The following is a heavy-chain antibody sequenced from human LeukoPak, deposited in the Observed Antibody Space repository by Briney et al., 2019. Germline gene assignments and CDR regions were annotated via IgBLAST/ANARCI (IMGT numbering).Heavy chain of an antibody. CDR3: ARHLLPAAILNWFDP. CDR2: IYYSGST. CDR1: GGSISSSSYY. Sequence: PSETLSLTCTVSGGSISSSSYYWGWIRQPPGKGLEWIGSIYYSGSTYYNPSLKSRVTISVDTSKNQFSLKLSSVTAADTAVYYCARHLLPAAILNWFDPWGQGTLVTVSS. V-gene: IGHV4-39*01. D-gene: IGHD2-2*01. J-gene: IGHJ5*02.